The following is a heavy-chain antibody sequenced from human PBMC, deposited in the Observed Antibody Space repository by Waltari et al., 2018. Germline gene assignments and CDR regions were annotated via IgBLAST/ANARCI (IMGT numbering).Heavy chain of an antibody. CDR3: ARDSITMVRDPEGYFDY. Sequence: QVQLVESGGGVVQPGRSLRLSCAASGFPFSSYALHWVRQAPGEGLEGVAVISYDGSNKYYADSVKGRFTISRDNSKNTLYLQMNSLRAEDTAVYYCARDSITMVRDPEGYFDYWGQGTLVTVSS. CDR2: ISYDGSNK. CDR1: GFPFSSYA. V-gene: IGHV3-30*01. D-gene: IGHD3-10*01. J-gene: IGHJ4*02.